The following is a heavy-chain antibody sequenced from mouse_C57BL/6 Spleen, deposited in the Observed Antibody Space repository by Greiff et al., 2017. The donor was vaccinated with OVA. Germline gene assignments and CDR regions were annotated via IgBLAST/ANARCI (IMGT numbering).Heavy chain of an antibody. J-gene: IGHJ4*01. CDR2: IRLKSDNYAT. Sequence: EVKVEESGGGLVQPGGSMKLSCVASGFTFSNYWMNWVRQSPEKGLEWVAQIRLKSDNYATHYAESVKGRFTISRDDSKSSVYLQRNNLRAEDTGIYYCTKTTAVDYAMDYWGQGTSVTVSS. CDR1: GFTFSNYW. D-gene: IGHD1-1*01. CDR3: TKTTAVDYAMDY. V-gene: IGHV6-3*01.